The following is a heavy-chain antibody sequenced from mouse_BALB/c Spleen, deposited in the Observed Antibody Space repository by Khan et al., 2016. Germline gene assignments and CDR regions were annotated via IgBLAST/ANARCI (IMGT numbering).Heavy chain of an antibody. CDR2: INPSSNYS. CDR1: GYTFTTYT. V-gene: IGHV1-4*01. Sequence: QVQLQQSGAELARPGASVKMSCKASGYTFTTYTMQWVKQRPGQGLEWIGYINPSSNYSNYNQKFRDKATLTVDKSSSTAYMQLSSLTSEDSAVYYCAWGDGNNDYWGQGTPVTVSA. CDR3: AWGDGNNDY. J-gene: IGHJ3*01. D-gene: IGHD2-1*01.